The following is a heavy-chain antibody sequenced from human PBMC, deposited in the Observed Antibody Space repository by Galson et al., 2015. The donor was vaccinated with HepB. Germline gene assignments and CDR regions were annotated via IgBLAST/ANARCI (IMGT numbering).Heavy chain of an antibody. CDR3: AREESSSWPFDY. J-gene: IGHJ4*02. D-gene: IGHD6-13*01. V-gene: IGHV1-69*13. CDR1: GGTFSSYA. Sequence: SVKVSCKASGGTFSSYAISWVRQAPGQGLEWMGGIIPIFGTANYAQKFQGRVTITADESTSTAYMELSSLRSEDTAVYYCAREESSSWPFDYWGQGTLVTVSS. CDR2: IIPIFGTA.